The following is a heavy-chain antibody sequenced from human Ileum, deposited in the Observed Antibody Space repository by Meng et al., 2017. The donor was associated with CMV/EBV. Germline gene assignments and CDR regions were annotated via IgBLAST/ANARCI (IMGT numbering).Heavy chain of an antibody. J-gene: IGHJ4*02. Sequence: QVHLVQSGSELKKPRASVKVSCNTSGYTFTSNNIIWVRQAPGQGPEWMGWIDTNTGNPTYAQGFTGRFVFSLDTSVNTAYLQISSLKAEDTAVYYCARDGLSGRYFDYWGQGTLVTVSS. D-gene: IGHD1-26*01. V-gene: IGHV7-4-1*02. CDR1: GYTFTSNN. CDR2: IDTNTGNP. CDR3: ARDGLSGRYFDY.